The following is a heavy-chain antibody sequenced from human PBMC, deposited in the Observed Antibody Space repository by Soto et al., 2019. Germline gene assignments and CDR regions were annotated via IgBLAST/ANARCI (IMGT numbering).Heavy chain of an antibody. J-gene: IGHJ4*02. CDR3: ARESSGYSSYFDY. Sequence: EVQLVEAGGGLVQPGGSLRLSCAGSGIAFSRYWIHWVRQAPGKGLVWVSRISSDGTTTTYADSVKGRFTLSRDNAKNTLYLQMNSLRAEDTAVYYCARESSGYSSYFDYWGQGILVTVSS. CDR2: ISSDGTTT. D-gene: IGHD5-12*01. CDR1: GIAFSRYW. V-gene: IGHV3-74*01.